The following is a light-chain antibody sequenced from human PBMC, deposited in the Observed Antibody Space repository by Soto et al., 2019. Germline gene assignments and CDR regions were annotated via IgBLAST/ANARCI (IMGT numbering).Light chain of an antibody. CDR2: DIS. CDR3: SSYTSSSTYG. J-gene: IGLJ1*01. Sequence: QSVLTQPASVSGSPGQSITISCTGTISDVGGYNYVSWYQQHPGKAPKLMIFDISNRPSGVSNRFSGSKSGYTASLTISGLQAEDEADYYCSSYTSSSTYGFGTGTKVTVL. CDR1: ISDVGGYNY. V-gene: IGLV2-14*03.